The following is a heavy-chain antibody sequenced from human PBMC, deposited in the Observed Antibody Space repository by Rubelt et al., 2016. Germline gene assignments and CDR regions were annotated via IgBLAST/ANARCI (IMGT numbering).Heavy chain of an antibody. Sequence: EVQLLESGGGLVQPGGSLRLSCAASGFTFSTYTMHWVRQAPGKGLEWVSLISWDGGSTYYADSVKGRFTISRDNSKNTIYLQMNSLRAEDTAVYYCARALPQWEIYSWGQGTLITVSS. CDR1: GFTFSTYT. J-gene: IGHJ4*02. CDR2: ISWDGGST. V-gene: IGHV3-23*01. D-gene: IGHD1-26*01. CDR3: ARALPQWEIYS.